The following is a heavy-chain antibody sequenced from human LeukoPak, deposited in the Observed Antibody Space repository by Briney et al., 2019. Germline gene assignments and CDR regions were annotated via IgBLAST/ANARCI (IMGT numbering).Heavy chain of an antibody. CDR2: ISDSGGST. D-gene: IGHD3-10*01. V-gene: IGHV3-23*01. CDR3: AKHQIWFGESDHLDY. CDR1: GFTFSSYS. Sequence: GGSLRLSCAASGFTFSSYSMNWVRQAPGKGLEWVSAISDSGGSTYYADSVKGRFTISRDNSKNTLYLQMNSLRAEDTAVYYCAKHQIWFGESDHLDYWGQGTLVTVSS. J-gene: IGHJ4*02.